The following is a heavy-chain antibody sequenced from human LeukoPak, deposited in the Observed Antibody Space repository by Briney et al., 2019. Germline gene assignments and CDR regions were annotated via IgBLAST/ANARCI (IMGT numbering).Heavy chain of an antibody. CDR3: ARDKLGTRWFDP. J-gene: IGHJ5*02. Sequence: PSETLSLTCTVSGYSISSGYYWGWIRQPPGKGLEWSGSFFHSGNTYYNPSLKSRVTISVDTSKNQFSLKLSSVTAADTAVYYCARDKLGTRWFDPWGQGTLVTVSS. CDR1: GYSISSGYY. D-gene: IGHD7-27*01. CDR2: FFHSGNT. V-gene: IGHV4-38-2*02.